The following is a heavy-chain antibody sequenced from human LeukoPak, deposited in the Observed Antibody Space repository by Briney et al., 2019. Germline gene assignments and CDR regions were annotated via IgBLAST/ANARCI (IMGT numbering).Heavy chain of an antibody. CDR1: GGTFSSYA. V-gene: IGHV1-69*05. Sequence: GASVKVSCKASGGTFSSYAISWVRQAPGQGLEWMGGIIPIFGTANYAQKFRGRVTITTDESTSTAYMELSSLRSEDTAVYYCARSGTYYDFWSGHNWLDPWGQGTLVTVSS. CDR2: IIPIFGTA. J-gene: IGHJ5*02. D-gene: IGHD3-3*01. CDR3: ARSGTYYDFWSGHNWLDP.